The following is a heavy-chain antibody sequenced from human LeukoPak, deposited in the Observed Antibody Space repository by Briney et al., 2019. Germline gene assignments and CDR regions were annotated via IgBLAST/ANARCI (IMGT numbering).Heavy chain of an antibody. D-gene: IGHD6-25*01. Sequence: SETLSLTCTVSGGSISSYYWSWIRQPAGKGLEWIGRIYTSGSTNYNPSLKSRVTMSVDTSKNQFSLKLSSVTAADTAVYYCARGSRMNPSSGSYYYYMDVWGKGTTVTISS. V-gene: IGHV4-4*07. CDR3: ARGSRMNPSSGSYYYYMDV. CDR1: GGSISSYY. CDR2: IYTSGST. J-gene: IGHJ6*03.